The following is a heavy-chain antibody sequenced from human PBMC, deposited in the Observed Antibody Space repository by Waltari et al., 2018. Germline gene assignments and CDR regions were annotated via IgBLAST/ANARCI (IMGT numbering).Heavy chain of an antibody. D-gene: IGHD4-17*01. V-gene: IGHV3-23*04. CDR1: GFTFSSYD. CDR3: ARTTETTSGGYYYYYMDV. J-gene: IGHJ6*03. CDR2: VSGGGGSP. Sequence: EVQLVESGGGLVQPGGSLRPSCAASGFTFSSYDMSWVRQAPGEGRGGGARVSGGGGSPYYADSVKGRFTISRDNSKNTLDLQMNSLRAEDTAVYYCARTTETTSGGYYYYYMDVGGKGATVTVSS.